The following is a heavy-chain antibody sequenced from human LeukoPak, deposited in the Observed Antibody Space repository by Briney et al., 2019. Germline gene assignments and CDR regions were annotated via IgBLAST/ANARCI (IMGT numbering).Heavy chain of an antibody. V-gene: IGHV3-30-3*01. J-gene: IGHJ6*02. CDR2: ISYDGSNK. CDR1: GFTFSNFW. CDR3: ARDKMDV. Sequence: GESLRLSCTASGFTFSNFWMGWVRQAPGKGLEWVAVISYDGSNKYYADSVKGRFTISRDNSKNTLYLQMNSLRAEDTAVYYCARDKMDVWGQGTTVTVSS.